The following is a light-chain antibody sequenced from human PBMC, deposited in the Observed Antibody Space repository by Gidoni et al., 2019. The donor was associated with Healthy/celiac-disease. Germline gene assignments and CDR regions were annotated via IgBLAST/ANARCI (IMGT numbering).Light chain of an antibody. J-gene: IGLJ3*02. CDR1: SSDVGSYNL. Sequence: QSALTQPASVSGSPEQSITISCTGTSSDVGSYNLVSWYQQHPGKAPKLMIYEGSKRPSGVSNLFSGSKSGNTAPLTISGLQAEDEADYYCCSYAGSSTWVFGGGTKLTVL. CDR2: EGS. V-gene: IGLV2-23*01. CDR3: CSYAGSSTWV.